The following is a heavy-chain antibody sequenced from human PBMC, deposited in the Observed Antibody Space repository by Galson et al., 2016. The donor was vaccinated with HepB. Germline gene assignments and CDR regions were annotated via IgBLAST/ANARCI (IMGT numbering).Heavy chain of an antibody. J-gene: IGHJ4*02. CDR2: IWSDGSNK. CDR1: GFTFSSYG. Sequence: SLRLSCAASGFTFSSYGMHWVRQAPGKGLEWVALIWSDGSNKYYVDSVKGRFTISRDSSKSTLSLQMNSLRAEDTAVYYCAREMGVAAPAVFDYWGQGTLVTVSS. V-gene: IGHV3-33*01. CDR3: AREMGVAAPAVFDY. D-gene: IGHD6-13*01.